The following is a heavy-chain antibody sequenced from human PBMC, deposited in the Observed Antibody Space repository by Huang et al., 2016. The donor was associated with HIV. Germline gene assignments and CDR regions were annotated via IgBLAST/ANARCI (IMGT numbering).Heavy chain of an antibody. CDR3: ARVARGPNWYFDL. V-gene: IGHV4-59*11. CDR1: GGSISSHH. CDR2: MFYSGST. D-gene: IGHD2-15*01. Sequence: QVLVQESGPGLAKPSETLSLTCTVFGGSISSHHWRWNRQAPGNGLEWIGTMFYSGSTKTNPSSNSRVTISVDTSKNQISLRLASVTAADSAVYFCARVARGPNWYFDLWGRGTLVTVSS. J-gene: IGHJ2*01.